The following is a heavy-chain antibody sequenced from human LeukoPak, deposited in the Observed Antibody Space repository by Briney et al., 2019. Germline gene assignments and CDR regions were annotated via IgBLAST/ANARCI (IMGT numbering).Heavy chain of an antibody. J-gene: IGHJ5*02. D-gene: IGHD5-18*01. CDR1: GGSFSGYY. Sequence: SETLSLTCAVYGGSFSGYYWSWIRQHPGKGLEWIGYIYYTGNTYYNPSLKSRVTISVDTSKNQFSLKLSSVTAADTAVYYCAGYLESWFDPWGQGTLVIVSS. CDR3: AGYLESWFDP. V-gene: IGHV4-59*06. CDR2: IYYTGNT.